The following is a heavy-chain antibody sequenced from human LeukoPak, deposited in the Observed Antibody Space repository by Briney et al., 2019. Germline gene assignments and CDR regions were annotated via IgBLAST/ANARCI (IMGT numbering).Heavy chain of an antibody. CDR1: GFTFSSYA. J-gene: IGHJ4*02. CDR2: ISYDGSNK. V-gene: IGHV3-30-3*01. D-gene: IGHD5-12*01. CDR3: ARGGGYSGYDRVDY. Sequence: PGRSLRLSCAASGFTFSSYAMHWVRQAPGKGLEWEAVISYDGSNKYYADSVRGRFTISRDNSKNTLYLQMNSLRAEDTAVYYCARGGGYSGYDRVDYWGQGTLVTVSS.